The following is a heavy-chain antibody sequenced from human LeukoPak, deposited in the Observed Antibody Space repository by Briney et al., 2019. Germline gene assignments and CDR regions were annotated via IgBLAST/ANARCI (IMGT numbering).Heavy chain of an antibody. Sequence: GASVKASCKASGYTFTSYGISWVRQAPGQGLEWMGWISAYNDNTNYAQKLQGRVTMTTDTSTSTAYMELRSLRSDDTAVYYCARVHYDILTGHSYFDYWGQGTLVTVSS. CDR1: GYTFTSYG. D-gene: IGHD3-9*01. CDR3: ARVHYDILTGHSYFDY. V-gene: IGHV1-18*01. CDR2: ISAYNDNT. J-gene: IGHJ4*02.